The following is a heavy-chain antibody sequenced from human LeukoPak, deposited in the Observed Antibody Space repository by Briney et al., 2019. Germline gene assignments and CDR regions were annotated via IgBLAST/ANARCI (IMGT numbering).Heavy chain of an antibody. CDR2: ISYDGSNK. CDR1: GFTFSSYA. Sequence: PGGSLRLSCAASGFTFSSYAMHWVRQAPGKGLEWVAVISYDGSNKYYADSVKGRFTISRDNSKNTLYLQMNSLRAEDTAVYYCAKEGIARTTVTNYYYGMDVWGQGTTVTVSS. V-gene: IGHV3-30*04. D-gene: IGHD4-11*01. CDR3: AKEGIARTTVTNYYYGMDV. J-gene: IGHJ6*02.